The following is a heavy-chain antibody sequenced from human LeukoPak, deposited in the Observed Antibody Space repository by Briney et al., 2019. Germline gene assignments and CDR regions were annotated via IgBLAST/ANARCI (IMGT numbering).Heavy chain of an antibody. CDR3: AREVPRWELHSGTFDY. CDR1: GFTFSSYS. D-gene: IGHD1-26*01. J-gene: IGHJ4*02. CDR2: ISSSSSYI. V-gene: IGHV3-21*01. Sequence: GSLRLSCAASGFTFSSYSMNWVRQAPGKGLEWVSSISSSSSYIYYADSVKGRSTISRDNAKNSLYLQMNSLRAEDTAVYYCAREVPRWELHSGTFDYWGQGTLVTVSS.